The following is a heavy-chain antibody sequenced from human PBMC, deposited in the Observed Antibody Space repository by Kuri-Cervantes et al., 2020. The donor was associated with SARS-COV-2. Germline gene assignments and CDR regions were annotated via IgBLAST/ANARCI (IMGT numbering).Heavy chain of an antibody. V-gene: IGHV1-8*03. CDR1: GYTFTSYD. D-gene: IGHD3-22*01. CDR2: MNPNSGNT. Sequence: ASVKVSCKASGYTFTSYDINWVRQATGQGLEWMGWMNPNSGNTGYAQKFQGRVTITRNTSISTAYMELSSLRSEDTAVYYCARPYDEGPTTPNWGQGTLVTVSS. CDR3: ARPYDEGPTTPN. J-gene: IGHJ4*02.